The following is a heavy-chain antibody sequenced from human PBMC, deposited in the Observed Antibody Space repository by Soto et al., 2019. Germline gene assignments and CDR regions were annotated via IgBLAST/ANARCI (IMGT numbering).Heavy chain of an antibody. CDR1: GGSFSGYY. CDR2: INYSGST. J-gene: IGHJ6*03. Sequence: SETLSLTCAVYGGSFSGYYWSWIRQPPGKGLEWIGEINYSGSTNYNPSLKSRVTISVDTSKNQFSLKLSSVTAADTAVYYCAKSREYYGSGSYYSSYYYYMDVWGKGTTVTVSS. V-gene: IGHV4-34*01. D-gene: IGHD3-10*01. CDR3: AKSREYYGSGSYYSSYYYYMDV.